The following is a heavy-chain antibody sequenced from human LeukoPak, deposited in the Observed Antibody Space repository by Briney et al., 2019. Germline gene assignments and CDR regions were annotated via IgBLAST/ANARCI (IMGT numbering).Heavy chain of an antibody. V-gene: IGHV4-38-2*02. CDR2: IYHSGST. Sequence: PSETLSLTCTVSGYSISSGYYWGWIRQPPGKGLEWIGSIYHSGSTYYNPSLKSRVTISVDTSKNQFSLKLSSVTAADTAVYYCARDFQDYGDPGVWGQGTLVTVSS. J-gene: IGHJ4*02. CDR3: ARDFQDYGDPGV. CDR1: GYSISSGYY. D-gene: IGHD4-17*01.